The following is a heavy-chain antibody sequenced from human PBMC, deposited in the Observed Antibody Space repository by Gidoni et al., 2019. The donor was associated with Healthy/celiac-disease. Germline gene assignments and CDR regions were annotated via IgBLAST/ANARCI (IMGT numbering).Heavy chain of an antibody. D-gene: IGHD2-15*01. V-gene: IGHV4-34*01. CDR3: ARGRGGLSLTLFDY. J-gene: IGHJ4*02. Sequence: QVQLQKWGAGLLKPSETLSLTGAVYGGSFSGYYWSWIRQPPGKGLAWLGEINHSGRTNYNPSLKRLVTISVDPSTNQFSLKLSSVPAADTAVYFCARGRGGLSLTLFDYWGQGTLVTVSS. CDR2: INHSGRT. CDR1: GGSFSGYY.